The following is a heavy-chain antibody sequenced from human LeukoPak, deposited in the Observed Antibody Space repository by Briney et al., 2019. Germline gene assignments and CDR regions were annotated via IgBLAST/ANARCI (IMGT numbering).Heavy chain of an antibody. CDR3: AREGGNYGDYDWFDP. CDR1: GGSISSYY. CDR2: IDYSGST. Sequence: SETLSLTCTVSGGSISSYYWSWIRQPPGKGLEWIGYIDYSGSTNYNSSLKSRVTISVDTSKNQFSLKLSSVTAADTAVYYCAREGGNYGDYDWFDPWGQGTLVTVSS. D-gene: IGHD4-17*01. V-gene: IGHV4-59*12. J-gene: IGHJ5*02.